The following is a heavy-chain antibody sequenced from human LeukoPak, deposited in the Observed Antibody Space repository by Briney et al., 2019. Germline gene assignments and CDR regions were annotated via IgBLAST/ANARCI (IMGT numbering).Heavy chain of an antibody. CDR3: ARELRQYYDFWSGYDNWFDP. D-gene: IGHD3-3*01. Sequence: SLRLSCAASGFTFDDYAMHWVRQAPGKGLEWVSGISWNSGSIGYADSVKGRFTISRDNAKNSLYLQMNSLRAEDTAVYYCARELRQYYDFWSGYDNWFDPWGQGTLVTVSS. V-gene: IGHV3-9*01. CDR1: GFTFDDYA. CDR2: ISWNSGSI. J-gene: IGHJ5*02.